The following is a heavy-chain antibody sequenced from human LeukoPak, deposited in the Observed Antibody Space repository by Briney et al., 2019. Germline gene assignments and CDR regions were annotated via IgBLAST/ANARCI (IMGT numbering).Heavy chain of an antibody. Sequence: GGSLRLSCAASGFSFSNYWMSWVRQSPEKGLEWVANIKEDGSARYYVDSVKGRFTISRDNPKNSLYLQMGSLRADDTAMYYCARNPRDDHNSLDYWGQGTQVTVSS. CDR1: GFSFSNYW. CDR2: IKEDGSAR. V-gene: IGHV3-7*03. J-gene: IGHJ4*02. D-gene: IGHD5-24*01. CDR3: ARNPRDDHNSLDY.